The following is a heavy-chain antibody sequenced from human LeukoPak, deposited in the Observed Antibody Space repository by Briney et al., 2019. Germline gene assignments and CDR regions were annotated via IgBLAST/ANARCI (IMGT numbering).Heavy chain of an antibody. CDR3: ARCSGRGGPGAP. CDR2: INSIGST. J-gene: IGHJ5*02. V-gene: IGHV4-61*01. CDR1: GGSVSSGSYF. D-gene: IGHD1-26*01. Sequence: SETLPLTCTVSGGSVSSGSYFWSWIRQPPGKGLEWIGFINSIGSTDYNPSLKSRVTISEDTSKNQFSLNVTSVTAADTAVYYCARCSGRGGPGAPWGQGTLVTVSS.